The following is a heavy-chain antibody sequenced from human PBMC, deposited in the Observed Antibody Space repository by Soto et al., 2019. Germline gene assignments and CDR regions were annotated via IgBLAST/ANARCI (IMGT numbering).Heavy chain of an antibody. J-gene: IGHJ4*02. D-gene: IGHD1-26*01. CDR1: VGSISSGDYY. CDR3: ARSRYSGSYFFDY. V-gene: IGHV4-30-4*01. CDR2: IHYSGST. Sequence: TLSLTCTVSVGSISSGDYYWSWILQPPGKGLEWIAYIHYSGSTYYNPSLKSRVTISVDTSKNQFSLKLSSVTAADTAVYYCARSRYSGSYFFDYWGQGILVTVSS.